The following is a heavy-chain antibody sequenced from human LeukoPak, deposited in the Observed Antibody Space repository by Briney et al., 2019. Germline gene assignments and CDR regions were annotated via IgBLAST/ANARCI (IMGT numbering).Heavy chain of an antibody. Sequence: PSETLSLTCAVYGGSFSGYSWNWIRQSPEKGLEWIGEINDSGSTNYNPSLKGRVTMSIGTSKNQFSLKLNSVIAADTAVYYCASTYYDTGGFSPFDYWGQGTLVTVSS. J-gene: IGHJ4*02. V-gene: IGHV4-34*01. CDR2: INDSGST. CDR3: ASTYYDTGGFSPFDY. CDR1: GGSFSGYS. D-gene: IGHD3-22*01.